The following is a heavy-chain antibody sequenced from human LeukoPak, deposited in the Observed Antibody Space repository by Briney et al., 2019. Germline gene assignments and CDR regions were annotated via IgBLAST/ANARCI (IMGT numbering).Heavy chain of an antibody. V-gene: IGHV1-18*01. CDR3: TRDLGVDTSMIFFDY. D-gene: IGHD5-18*01. J-gene: IGHJ4*02. CDR2: SSAYNGET. CDR1: GYSFTSFG. Sequence: VASVKVSCKASGYSFTSFGISWVRQVPGQGLEWMGWSSAYNGETNYVQKFQGRVTMTTDAATSTAYMELRSLRSDDTAVYYCTRDLGVDTSMIFFDYWGQGTVVTVSS.